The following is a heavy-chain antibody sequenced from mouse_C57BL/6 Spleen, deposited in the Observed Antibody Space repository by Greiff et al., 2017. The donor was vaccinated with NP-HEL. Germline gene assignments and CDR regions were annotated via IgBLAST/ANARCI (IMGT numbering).Heavy chain of an antibody. Sequence: EVQVVESEGGLVQPGSSMKLSCTASGFTFSDYYMAWVRQVPEKGLEWVANINYDGSSTYYLDSLKSRFIISRDNAKNILYLQMSSLKSEDTATYYCARDGGDGGYAMDYWGQGTSVTVSS. J-gene: IGHJ4*01. CDR3: ARDGGDGGYAMDY. V-gene: IGHV5-16*01. D-gene: IGHD3-3*01. CDR2: INYDGSST. CDR1: GFTFSDYY.